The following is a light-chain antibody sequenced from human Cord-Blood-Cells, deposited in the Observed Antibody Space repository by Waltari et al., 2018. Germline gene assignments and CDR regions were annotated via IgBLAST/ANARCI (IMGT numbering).Light chain of an antibody. CDR2: EVS. J-gene: IGLJ1*01. V-gene: IGLV2-14*01. Sequence: QSALTQPASVSGSPGQSITLSRTGTSSDVGGYNYDSWYQQHPGKAPKLMIYEVSNRPSGVSNRFSGSKSGNTASLTISGLQAEDEADYYCSSYTSSSTLVFGTGTKVTVL. CDR1: SSDVGGYNY. CDR3: SSYTSSSTLV.